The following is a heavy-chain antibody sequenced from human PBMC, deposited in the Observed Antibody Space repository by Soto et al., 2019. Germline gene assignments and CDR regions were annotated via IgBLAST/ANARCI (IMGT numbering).Heavy chain of an antibody. CDR1: GFTFSSSG. CDR2: ISYDGINK. J-gene: IGHJ4*02. Sequence: QVHLVESGGGVVQPGRSLRLSCAASGFTFSSSGMHWVRQAPGKGLEWVAVISYDGINKYYADSVKGRFTISRDDSRNTLDLQMNSLGAEDTAVYYCAKGAWCSSTSCYSAASDYWGQGTLVTVSS. V-gene: IGHV3-30*18. CDR3: AKGAWCSSTSCYSAASDY. D-gene: IGHD2-2*01.